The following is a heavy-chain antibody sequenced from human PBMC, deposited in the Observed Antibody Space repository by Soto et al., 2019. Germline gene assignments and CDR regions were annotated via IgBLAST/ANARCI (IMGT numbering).Heavy chain of an antibody. J-gene: IGHJ4*02. D-gene: IGHD2-2*02. Sequence: PGGSLRLSCAASGFTFDDYAMHWVRQAPGKGLEWVSLISWDGGRTYYADSVRGRFIVSRDSSKNSLYLQMSSLRVEDTALYYCAKDVCSRSTTSCYTRLDFWGQGALVTVYS. CDR2: ISWDGGRT. CDR3: AKDVCSRSTTSCYTRLDF. V-gene: IGHV3-43D*04. CDR1: GFTFDDYA.